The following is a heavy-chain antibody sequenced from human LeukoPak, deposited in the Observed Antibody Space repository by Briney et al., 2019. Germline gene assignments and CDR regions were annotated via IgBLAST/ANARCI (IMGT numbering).Heavy chain of an antibody. D-gene: IGHD3-9*01. V-gene: IGHV3-15*01. Sequence: PGGSLRLSCAASGFTFSNAWMSWVRQAPGKGLEWVGRIKSKTDGGTTDYAAPVKGRFTISRDDSKNTLYLQMNSLKTEDTAVYYCSGWLDYDILTGYSRAEYSQHWGQGTLVTVSS. CDR2: IKSKTDGGTT. CDR1: GFTFSNAW. CDR3: SGWLDYDILTGYSRAEYSQH. J-gene: IGHJ1*01.